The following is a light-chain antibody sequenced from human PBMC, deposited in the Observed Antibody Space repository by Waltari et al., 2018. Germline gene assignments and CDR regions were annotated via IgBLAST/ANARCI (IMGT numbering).Light chain of an antibody. CDR3: QQYNSFSGT. V-gene: IGKV1-5*01. CDR1: QSTSTW. J-gene: IGKJ1*01. Sequence: DIQMTQSPSTLSASVGDRVTITCRASQSTSTWLAWYQQKPGKAPKLLIYDASTLERGVPSKFSGCGSGTEFTLTISSLQPDDFATYYCQQYNSFSGTFGQGTEVEIK. CDR2: DAS.